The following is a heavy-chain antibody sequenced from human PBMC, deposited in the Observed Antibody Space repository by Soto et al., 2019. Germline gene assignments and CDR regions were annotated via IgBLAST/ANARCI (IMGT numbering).Heavy chain of an antibody. CDR3: ARELVFGVVIIPGGLDY. CDR2: IWYDGSNK. CDR1: GFTFSSYG. D-gene: IGHD3-3*01. J-gene: IGHJ4*02. Sequence: QVQLVESGGGVVQPGRSLRLSCAASGFTFSSYGMHWVRQAPGKGLEWVAVIWYDGSNKYYADSVKGRFTISRDNSKNTLYLQMNSLRAEDTAVYYCARELVFGVVIIPGGLDYWGQGTLVTVSS. V-gene: IGHV3-33*01.